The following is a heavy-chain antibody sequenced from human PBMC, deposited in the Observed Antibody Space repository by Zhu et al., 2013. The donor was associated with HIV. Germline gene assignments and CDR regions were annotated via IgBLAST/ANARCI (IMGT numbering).Heavy chain of an antibody. CDR3: ARDTARAPGRYWYFDL. J-gene: IGHJ2*01. V-gene: IGHV1-69*06. D-gene: IGHD2-21*02. CDR2: IIPIFGTT. Sequence: QVQLVQSGAEVKKPGSSVRVSCKTSGGTFSTYAISWVRQAPGQGLEWMGIIIPIFGTTNYARKFQGRVTITADKSTSTAYMDLSTLRSEDTAVYYCARDTARAPGRYWYFDLWGRGTLVTVSS. CDR1: GGTFSTYA.